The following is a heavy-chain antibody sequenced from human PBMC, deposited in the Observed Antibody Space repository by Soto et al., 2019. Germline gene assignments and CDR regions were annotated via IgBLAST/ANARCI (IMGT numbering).Heavy chain of an antibody. CDR1: GLTFSRFA. Sequence: EVQVLQSGGGLVQPGGSLRLSCAASGLTFSRFAMSWVRQAPGKGLEWVATIHGSGAITNYADSVRGRFTISKDNSKDLMYLQLNTLRVEDTALYYIAKDKGPGSYTNWCFDVWGRGTLFTVSS. D-gene: IGHD3-10*01. J-gene: IGHJ2*01. CDR2: IHGSGAIT. V-gene: IGHV3-23*01. CDR3: AKDKGPGSYTNWCFDV.